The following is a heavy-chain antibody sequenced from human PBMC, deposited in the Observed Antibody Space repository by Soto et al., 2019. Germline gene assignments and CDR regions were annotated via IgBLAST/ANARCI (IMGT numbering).Heavy chain of an antibody. CDR1: GGSISSYY. CDR3: ARERVGGIAARPRWFDP. Sequence: SETLSLTCTVSGGSISSYYWSWIRQPPGKGLEWIGYIYYSGSTNYNPSLKSRVTISVDTSKNQFSLKLSSVTAADTAVYYCARERVGGIAARPRWFDPWGQGTLVTLSS. J-gene: IGHJ5*02. D-gene: IGHD6-6*01. CDR2: IYYSGST. V-gene: IGHV4-59*01.